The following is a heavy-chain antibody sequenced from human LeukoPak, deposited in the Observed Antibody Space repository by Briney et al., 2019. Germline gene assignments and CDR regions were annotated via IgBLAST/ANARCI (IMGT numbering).Heavy chain of an antibody. CDR1: GVSFSGYY. CDR2: INHSGST. CDR3: ARPKSSGWYSPFDY. V-gene: IGHV4-34*01. Sequence: SETLSPTCAVYGVSFSGYYWSWIRQPPGKGLEWIGEINHSGSTNYNPSLKSRVTISVDTSKNQFSLKLSSVTAADTAVYYCARPKSSGWYSPFDYWGQGTLVTVSS. D-gene: IGHD6-19*01. J-gene: IGHJ4*02.